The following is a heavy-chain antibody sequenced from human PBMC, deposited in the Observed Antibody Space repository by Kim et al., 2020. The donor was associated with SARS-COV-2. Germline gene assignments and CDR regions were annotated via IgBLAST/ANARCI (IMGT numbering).Heavy chain of an antibody. V-gene: IGHV3-23*01. D-gene: IGHD3-3*01. CDR3: VKDRSWPAIFGAVPPPPTGDYYGLDV. Sequence: GGSLRLSCVVSGFTFSDYAMSWIRQSPGKGLEWVSAIGGSGGRTFYTESVEGRFTIFRDNSNNTLFLQMRSLRAEDTALYYCVKDRSWPAIFGAVPPPPTGDYYGLDVWGQGTPVTVS. CDR2: IGGSGGRT. J-gene: IGHJ6*02. CDR1: GFTFSDYA.